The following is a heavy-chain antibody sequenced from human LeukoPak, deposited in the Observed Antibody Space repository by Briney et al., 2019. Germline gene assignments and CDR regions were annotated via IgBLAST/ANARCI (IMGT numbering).Heavy chain of an antibody. CDR2: IYYSGST. Sequence: SETLSLTCTVSGGSISSSSYYWGWIRQPPGKGLEWIGSIYYSGSTYYNPSLKSRVTISVDTSKNQFSLKLSSVTAADTAVHYCARQRDSSPPRYWGQGTLVTVSS. J-gene: IGHJ4*02. D-gene: IGHD6-19*01. CDR3: ARQRDSSPPRY. CDR1: GGSISSSSYY. V-gene: IGHV4-39*01.